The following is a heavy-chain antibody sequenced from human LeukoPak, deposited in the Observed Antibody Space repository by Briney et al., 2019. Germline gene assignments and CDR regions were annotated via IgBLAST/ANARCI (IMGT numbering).Heavy chain of an antibody. D-gene: IGHD5-18*01. J-gene: IGHJ4*02. V-gene: IGHV3-30*04. Sequence: GRSLRLSCAASGFTFDDYAMHWVRQAPGKGLEWVAVISYDGSNKYYADSVKGRFTISRDNSKDTLYLQMNSLRAEDTAVYYCARDFRQLAFDYWGQGTLVTVSS. CDR3: ARDFRQLAFDY. CDR2: ISYDGSNK. CDR1: GFTFDDYA.